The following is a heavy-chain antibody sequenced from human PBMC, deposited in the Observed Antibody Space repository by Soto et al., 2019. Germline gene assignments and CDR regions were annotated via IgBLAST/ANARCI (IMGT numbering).Heavy chain of an antibody. CDR1: GYPVTAYY. CDR2: INPATGAA. V-gene: IGHV1-2*02. D-gene: IGHD3-3*01. Sequence: QLHLVQSGAVVKKPGASVTVSCSASGYPVTAYYMHWVRQAPGRGLEWMGGINPATGAAKYTQTFQGRVTMARVTSTSRVFMELSGLTSEDTAVFYCARGGGVGVAGSAAFDMWGQGTLVTVSS. J-gene: IGHJ3*02. CDR3: ARGGGVGVAGSAAFDM.